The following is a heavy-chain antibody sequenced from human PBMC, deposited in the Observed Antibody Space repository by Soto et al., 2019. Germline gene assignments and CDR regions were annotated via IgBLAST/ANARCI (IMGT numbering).Heavy chain of an antibody. D-gene: IGHD5-12*01. CDR3: ASGITRDGYNPFDY. Sequence: QVQLQESGPGLVKPSQTLSLTCTVSGGSISRGGHNWSWIRQHPGKGLEWIGYIYYSGSTYYNPSLRSRVTIAADTSKNQFSLKLSSVTAADTAVYYCASGITRDGYNPFDYWGQGTRVTVSS. CDR1: GGSISRGGHN. V-gene: IGHV4-31*03. CDR2: IYYSGST. J-gene: IGHJ4*02.